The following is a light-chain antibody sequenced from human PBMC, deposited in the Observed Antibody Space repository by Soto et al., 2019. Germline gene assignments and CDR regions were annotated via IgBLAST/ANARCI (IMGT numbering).Light chain of an antibody. CDR3: HQYDSWK. CDR1: QSFNSIY. Sequence: EIVLTQSPVTLSLSPGEIATLSCSASQSFNSIYLAWYQQKPGQAPRLLIHGASSRATGIPDRFSGSGSGTDFTLTISRLEPEDFAVYYRHQYDSWKFGQGTKVDIK. V-gene: IGKV3-20*01. CDR2: GAS. J-gene: IGKJ1*01.